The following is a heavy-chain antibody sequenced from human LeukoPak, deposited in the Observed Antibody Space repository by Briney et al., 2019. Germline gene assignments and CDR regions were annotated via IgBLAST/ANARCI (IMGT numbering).Heavy chain of an antibody. J-gene: IGHJ4*02. CDR3: ARVGYTSGWYDY. CDR2: ISSDGDST. D-gene: IGHD6-19*01. CDR1: GFTFSNYA. Sequence: PGGSLRLSCAASGFTFSNYAMHWVRQAPGKGLEYVSAISSDGDSTYYADSVKGRFTISRDSSKNTLSLRMGSLRAEDMAVYYCARVGYTSGWYDYWGQGTLVTVSS. V-gene: IGHV3-64*02.